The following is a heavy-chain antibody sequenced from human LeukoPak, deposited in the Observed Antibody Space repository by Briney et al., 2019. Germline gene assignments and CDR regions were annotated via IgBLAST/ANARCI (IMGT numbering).Heavy chain of an antibody. V-gene: IGHV3-23*01. CDR2: ITDTGGDT. J-gene: IGHJ4*02. CDR1: GFTFSSYA. Sequence: GGSLRLPCAASGFTFSSYAMSWVRQAPGKGLEWVSAITDTGGDTYYADSVRGRSTISRDNSKDTLFLQMNSLRAEDTAIYYCVKGSRSSRPYYFDYWGQGALVTVSS. CDR3: VKGSRSSRPYYFDY. D-gene: IGHD6-6*01.